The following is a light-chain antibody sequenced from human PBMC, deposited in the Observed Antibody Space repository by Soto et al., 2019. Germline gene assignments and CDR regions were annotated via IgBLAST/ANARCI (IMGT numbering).Light chain of an antibody. CDR2: TVY. Sequence: DLQMTQSPSSVSASVGDRVTITCRSSQGISSWLAWYQEKPGKAPKLLIYTVYSFQSGVPTRFIGSGSGTDFALTISGLQPEDSATYYCRQANSFPLTFGGGNKVEIE. CDR1: QGISSW. J-gene: IGKJ4*01. V-gene: IGKV1-12*01. CDR3: RQANSFPLT.